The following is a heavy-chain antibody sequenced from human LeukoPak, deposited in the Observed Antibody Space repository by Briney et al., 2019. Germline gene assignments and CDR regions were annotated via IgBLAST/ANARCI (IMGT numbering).Heavy chain of an antibody. D-gene: IGHD5-12*01. CDR3: AKVGSGYDSY. CDR2: ISGSGGST. J-gene: IGHJ4*02. V-gene: IGHV3-23*01. CDR1: GFTFSSYA. Sequence: LSGGSLRLSCAASGFTFSSYAMSWVRQAPGKGLEWVSAISGSGGSTYYADSVKGRFTISRDNSKNALYLQMNSLRAEDTAVYYCAKVGSGYDSYWGQGTLVTVSS.